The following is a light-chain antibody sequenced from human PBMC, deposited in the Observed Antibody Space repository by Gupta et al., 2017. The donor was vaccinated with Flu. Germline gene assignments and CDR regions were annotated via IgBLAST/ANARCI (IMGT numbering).Light chain of an antibody. CDR2: DAF. Sequence: PSSLSASVGDRITITCQASQDISNYLSWYQQKPGEAPELLIYDAFSLERGVPSRFSGSGSGTDFTLTISSLQPEDIATYYCQQYDNLPYTFGQGTKLEI. V-gene: IGKV1-33*01. CDR3: QQYDNLPYT. CDR1: QDISNY. J-gene: IGKJ2*01.